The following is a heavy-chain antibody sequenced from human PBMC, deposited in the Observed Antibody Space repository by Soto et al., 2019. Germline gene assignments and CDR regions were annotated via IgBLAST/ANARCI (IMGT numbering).Heavy chain of an antibody. CDR1: GFTFSSYS. CDR3: ARDLSSGGTNACDV. V-gene: IGHV3-33*08. Sequence: VQLVESGGGLVKPGGSLRLSCAASGFTFSSYSMNWVRQAPGKGLEWVAVIWYDGSNKYSADSVKGRFTISRDNSKNTLYLQMNSLRVEDTAVYYCARDLSSGGTNACDVWGQSTVVTVSS. CDR2: IWYDGSNK. D-gene: IGHD2-15*01. J-gene: IGHJ3*01.